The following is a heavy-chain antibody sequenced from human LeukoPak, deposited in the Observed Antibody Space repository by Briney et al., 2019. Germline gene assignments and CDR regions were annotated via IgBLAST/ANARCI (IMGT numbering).Heavy chain of an antibody. Sequence: GGSLRLSCAASGFTFSNYAMSWVRQAPGKGLEWVSGISGSAGGTYYADSVKGRFTISRDNSQNTLYLQMNSLRAEDTAVYYCAKGLRRDAFDIWGQGTMVTVSP. CDR3: AKGLRRDAFDI. CDR1: GFTFSNYA. V-gene: IGHV3-23*01. CDR2: ISGSAGGT. J-gene: IGHJ3*02.